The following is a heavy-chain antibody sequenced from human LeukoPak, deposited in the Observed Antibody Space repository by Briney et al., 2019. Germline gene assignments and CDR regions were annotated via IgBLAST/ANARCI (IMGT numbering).Heavy chain of an antibody. CDR2: ISYDGSNK. CDR1: GFTFSSYG. V-gene: IGHV3-30*18. CDR3: AKDVSPLYYDILTGIDY. J-gene: IGHJ4*02. Sequence: GRSLRLSCAASGFTFSSYGMHWVRQAPGKGLEWVAVISYDGSNKYYADSVKGRSTISRDNSKNTLYLQMNSLRAEDTAVYYCAKDVSPLYYDILTGIDYWGQGTLVTVSS. D-gene: IGHD3-9*01.